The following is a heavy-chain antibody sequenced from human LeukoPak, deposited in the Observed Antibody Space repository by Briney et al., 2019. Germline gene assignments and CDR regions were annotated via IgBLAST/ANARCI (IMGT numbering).Heavy chain of an antibody. CDR3: SSIAAAGNY. Sequence: SETLSLTCTVSGGSISSSRYYWGWIRQPPGKGLEWIGSIYYSGSTYYDPSLKSRVTISVDTSKNQFSLKLSSVTAADTAVYYCSSIAAAGNYWGQGTLVTVSS. J-gene: IGHJ4*02. D-gene: IGHD6-13*01. CDR1: GGSISSSRYY. CDR2: IYYSGST. V-gene: IGHV4-39*01.